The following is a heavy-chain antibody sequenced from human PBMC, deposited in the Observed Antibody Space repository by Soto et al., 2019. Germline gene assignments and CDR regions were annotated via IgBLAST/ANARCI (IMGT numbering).Heavy chain of an antibody. Sequence: EVQLSESGGGLVQPGGSLRLSCSVSRFTFGGYAMSWVRQAPGKGLEWVSGITGNAANTVYADSVKGRFTISRDNSKNALYLQLNSLRAEDTAVYFCAKAARDCGGDCYSSYFDSWGQGALVTVSS. J-gene: IGHJ4*02. D-gene: IGHD2-21*02. CDR3: AKAARDCGGDCYSSYFDS. CDR1: RFTFGGYA. CDR2: ITGNAANT. V-gene: IGHV3-23*01.